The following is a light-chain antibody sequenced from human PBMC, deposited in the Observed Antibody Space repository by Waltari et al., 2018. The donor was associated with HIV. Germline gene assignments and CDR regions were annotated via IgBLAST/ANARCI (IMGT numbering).Light chain of an antibody. V-gene: IGKV3-15*01. CDR3: QQYNNWPPWT. CDR1: QSVSIH. Sequence: EIMMTESPATLSVAPEERATLSCRASQSVSIHLALYQQKPGQAPRLLIYGAFTRATGIPARFSGSGSGTEFTLTISSLQSEDFAVYYCQQYNNWPPWTFGQGTKVEIK. CDR2: GAF. J-gene: IGKJ1*01.